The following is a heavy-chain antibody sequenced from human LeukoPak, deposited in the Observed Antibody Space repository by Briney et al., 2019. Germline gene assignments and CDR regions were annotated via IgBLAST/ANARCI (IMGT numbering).Heavy chain of an antibody. V-gene: IGHV4-34*01. CDR1: GFTFSSYG. Sequence: GSLRLSCAASGFTFSSYGMSWVRQAPGKGLEWIGEINHSGSTSYNPSLKSRVTISVDTSKNQFSLKLSSVTAADTAVYYCARLRYKYGDYVTTPKYYFDYWGQGTLVTVSS. CDR2: INHSGST. CDR3: ARLRYKYGDYVTTPKYYFDY. J-gene: IGHJ4*02. D-gene: IGHD4-17*01.